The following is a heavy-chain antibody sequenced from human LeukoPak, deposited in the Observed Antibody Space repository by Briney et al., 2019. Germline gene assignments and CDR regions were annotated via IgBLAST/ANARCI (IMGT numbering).Heavy chain of an antibody. CDR2: IYYSGST. CDR1: GGSISSGDYY. J-gene: IGHJ4*02. V-gene: IGHV4-61*08. D-gene: IGHD6-19*01. CDR3: ARHAGSGWYPTSWDY. Sequence: PSETLSLTCTVSGGSISSGDYYWSWIRQPPGKGLEWIGYIYYSGSTNYNPSLKSRVTISVDTSKNQFSLKLSSVTAADTAVYYCARHAGSGWYPTSWDYWGQGTLVTVSS.